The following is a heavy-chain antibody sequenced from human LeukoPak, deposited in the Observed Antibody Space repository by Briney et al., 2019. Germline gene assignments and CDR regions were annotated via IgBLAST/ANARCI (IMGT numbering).Heavy chain of an antibody. CDR3: ARVHGYVSGAFDY. D-gene: IGHD5-12*01. CDR1: GFTFNNYW. V-gene: IGHV3-74*03. CDR2: INSDGSST. J-gene: IGHJ4*02. Sequence: GGSLRLSCAASGFTFNNYWMHWVRQAPGKGLVWVSHINSDGSSTTYADSVKGRFTISRDNAKNTLYLQMNSLRAEDTAVYYCARVHGYVSGAFDYWGQGTLVIVSS.